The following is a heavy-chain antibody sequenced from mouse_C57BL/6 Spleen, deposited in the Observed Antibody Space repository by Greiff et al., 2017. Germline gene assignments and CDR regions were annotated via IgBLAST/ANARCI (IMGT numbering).Heavy chain of an antibody. CDR3: ARSNWPFDY. CDR2: IYPSDSET. J-gene: IGHJ2*01. V-gene: IGHV1-61*01. Sequence: QVQLQQPGAELVRPGSSVKLSCKASGYTFTSYWMDWVKQRPGQGLEWIGNIYPSDSETHYNQKFKDKATLTVDKSSSTAYMQLSSLTSEDSAVYYCARSNWPFDYWGQGTTLTVSS. D-gene: IGHD4-1*02. CDR1: GYTFTSYW.